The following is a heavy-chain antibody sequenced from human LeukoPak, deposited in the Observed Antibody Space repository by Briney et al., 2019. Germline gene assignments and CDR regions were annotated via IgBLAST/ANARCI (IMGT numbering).Heavy chain of an antibody. D-gene: IGHD3-10*01. CDR1: GFTFSVYG. CDR3: ATQFGSGTLANEYDY. Sequence: GGSLGLSCAASGFTFSVYGMHWVRQAPGKGLEWVSFIRSDGSNKYYTESVKGRFTVSRDNSNNTLYLQMNSLRVEDTAVYYCATQFGSGTLANEYDYWGQGSLVTVSS. V-gene: IGHV3-30*02. J-gene: IGHJ4*02. CDR2: IRSDGSNK.